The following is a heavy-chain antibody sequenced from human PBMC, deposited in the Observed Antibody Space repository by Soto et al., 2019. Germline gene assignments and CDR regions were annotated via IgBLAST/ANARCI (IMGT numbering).Heavy chain of an antibody. CDR1: GGSISSYY. J-gene: IGHJ4*02. V-gene: IGHV4-59*08. CDR3: ARHSSLRPYYFDY. CDR2: IYYSGST. Sequence: NPSETLSLTCTVSGGSISSYYWSWIRQPPGKGLEWIGYIYYSGSTNYNPSLKSRVTISVDTSKNQFSLKLSSVTAADTAVYYCARHSSLRPYYFDYWGQGTLVTVSS. D-gene: IGHD6-13*01.